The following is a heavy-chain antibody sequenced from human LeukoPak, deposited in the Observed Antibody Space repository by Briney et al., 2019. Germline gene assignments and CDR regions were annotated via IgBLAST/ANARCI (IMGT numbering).Heavy chain of an antibody. V-gene: IGHV1-24*01. J-gene: IGHJ6*02. CDR1: GSSLSKLS. CDR3: AADAGRLKYYYYYGLDV. Sequence: ASVKVSRKVSGSSLSKLSMVWVRPTHGEGVEWMGGIDPEDGETVYAQKFQDRVTMTEGTYTDTAYMELTSLRSEDSAVYYCAADAGRLKYYYYYGLDVWGQGTRVTVSS. CDR2: IDPEDGET. D-gene: IGHD2-15*01.